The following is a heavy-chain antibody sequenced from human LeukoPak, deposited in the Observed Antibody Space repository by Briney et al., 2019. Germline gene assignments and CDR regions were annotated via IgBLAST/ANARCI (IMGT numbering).Heavy chain of an antibody. CDR1: GFTFDDYA. CDR3: AKDIGGSYHTLDY. D-gene: IGHD1-26*01. J-gene: IGHJ4*02. V-gene: IGHV3-43D*03. Sequence: GGSLRLSCAASGFTFDDYAMHWVRQAPGKGLEWVSLISWDGGSTYYADSVEGRFTISRDNSKNSLYLQMNSLRAEDTALYYCAKDIGGSYHTLDYWGQGTLVTVSS. CDR2: ISWDGGST.